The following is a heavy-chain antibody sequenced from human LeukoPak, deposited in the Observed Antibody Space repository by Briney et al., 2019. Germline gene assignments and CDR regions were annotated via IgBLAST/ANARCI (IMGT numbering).Heavy chain of an antibody. D-gene: IGHD1-26*01. CDR3: ARGVGSGSRLKAGDY. J-gene: IGHJ4*02. V-gene: IGHV3-53*01. Sequence: GGSLRLSCAASGFTVSSNYMSWVRQAPGKGLEWVSVIYSGGSTYYADSVKGRFTISRDNSKNTLYLQMNSLRAEDTAVYYCARGVGSGSRLKAGDYWGQGTLVTVSS. CDR2: IYSGGST. CDR1: GFTVSSNY.